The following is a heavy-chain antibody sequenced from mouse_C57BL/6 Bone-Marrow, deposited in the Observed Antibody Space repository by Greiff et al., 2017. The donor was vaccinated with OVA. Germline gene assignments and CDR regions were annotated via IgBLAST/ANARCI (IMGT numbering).Heavy chain of an antibody. CDR3: ERQGITTVVAPYAMDY. J-gene: IGHJ4*01. Sequence: EVQLVESGGDLVKPGGSLKLSCAASGFTFSSYGMSWVRQTPDKRLEWVATISSGGSYTSYPASVKGRFTISRDNAKNTLYLQMSSLKSEDTAMYYCERQGITTVVAPYAMDYWGQGTSVTVSS. CDR1: GFTFSSYG. D-gene: IGHD1-1*01. CDR2: ISSGGSYT. V-gene: IGHV5-6*01.